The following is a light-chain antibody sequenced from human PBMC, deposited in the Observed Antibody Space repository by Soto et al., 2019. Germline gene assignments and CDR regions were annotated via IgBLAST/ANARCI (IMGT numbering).Light chain of an antibody. CDR1: QSVSSY. J-gene: IGKJ2*01. CDR2: DAS. V-gene: IGKV3-11*01. Sequence: EIVLTQSPATLSLSPGERATLSCRASQSVSSYLAWYQQKPGQAPRLLIYDASNRATGIPARFSGSGSGTDFTITISSLEPEDFAVYYCQQRSKWPPYTFGQGTKLEIK. CDR3: QQRSKWPPYT.